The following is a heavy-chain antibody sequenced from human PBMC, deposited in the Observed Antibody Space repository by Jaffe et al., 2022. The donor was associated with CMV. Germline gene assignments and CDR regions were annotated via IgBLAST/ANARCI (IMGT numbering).Heavy chain of an antibody. V-gene: IGHV3-33*01. CDR2: IWYDGSNK. CDR3: VRGERQWETLVLDS. Sequence: QVQLVESGGGVVQPGGSLRLSCAASGFTFSDRGMHWVRQTPGKGLEWVAVIWYDGSNKYYANSVKGRFTISRDNSENTLYLQMNSLRAEDTARYYCVRGERQWETLVLDSWGQGTLVTVSS. D-gene: IGHD1-26*01. CDR1: GFTFSDRG. J-gene: IGHJ4*02.